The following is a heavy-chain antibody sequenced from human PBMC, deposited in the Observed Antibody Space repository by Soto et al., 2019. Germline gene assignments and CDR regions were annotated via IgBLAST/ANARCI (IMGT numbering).Heavy chain of an antibody. J-gene: IGHJ4*02. V-gene: IGHV3-30*18. CDR1: GFTFSSYG. CDR2: ISYDGSNK. Sequence: QVQLVESGGGVVQPGRSLRLSCAASGFTFSSYGMHWVRQAPGKGLEWVAVISYDGSNKYYADSVKGRFTISRDNSKITLYLQMNSLRAEDTAVYYCAKEEDIVVVPAAQPGVDYWGQGTLVTVSS. CDR3: AKEEDIVVVPAAQPGVDY. D-gene: IGHD2-2*01.